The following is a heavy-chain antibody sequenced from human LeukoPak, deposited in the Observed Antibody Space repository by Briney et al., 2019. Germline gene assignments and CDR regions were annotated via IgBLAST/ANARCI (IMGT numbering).Heavy chain of an antibody. D-gene: IGHD1-14*01. CDR1: GLSFSDYY. V-gene: IGHV3-11*01. J-gene: IGHJ6*03. CDR2: ISTSVGNK. CDR3: ARDAHRAMDV. Sequence: GGSLRLSCAASGLSFSDYYMSWIRQAPGKGLEWVSYISTSVGNKYYADSVKGRFTISRDNAKNSLYLQMNSLRAEDTALYYCARDAHRAMDVWGKGTTVTVSS.